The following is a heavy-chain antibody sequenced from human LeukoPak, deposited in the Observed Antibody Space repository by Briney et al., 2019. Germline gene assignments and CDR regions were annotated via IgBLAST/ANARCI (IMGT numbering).Heavy chain of an antibody. J-gene: IGHJ6*03. CDR2: ISSSSSYI. CDR1: RFPFSSYS. CDR3: ARVGPWVNPDYYYYMDV. V-gene: IGHV3-21*01. Sequence: KPGGSLRLSCAASRFPFSSYSMNWVRQAPGKGLEWVSSISSSSSYIYYADSVKGRFTISRDNAKNSLYPQMNSLRTEDTAVYYCARVGPWVNPDYYYYMDVWGKGTTVTVSS. D-gene: IGHD1-14*01.